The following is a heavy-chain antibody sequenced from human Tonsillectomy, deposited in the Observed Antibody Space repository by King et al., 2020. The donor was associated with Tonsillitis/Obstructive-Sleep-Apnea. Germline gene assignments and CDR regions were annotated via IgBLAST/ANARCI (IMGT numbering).Heavy chain of an antibody. CDR3: AREPFPYYDFWSGYRFYLDY. J-gene: IGHJ4*02. Sequence: QLVQSGAEVKKPGASVKVSCKASGYTFTSYGINWVRQAPGQGLEWMGWISAYNGNTNYAQKLQGRVTMTTDTSTSTAYMELRSLRSDDTAVYYCAREPFPYYDFWSGYRFYLDYWGQGTLVTVSS. CDR2: ISAYNGNT. CDR1: GYTFTSYG. D-gene: IGHD3-3*01. V-gene: IGHV1-18*01.